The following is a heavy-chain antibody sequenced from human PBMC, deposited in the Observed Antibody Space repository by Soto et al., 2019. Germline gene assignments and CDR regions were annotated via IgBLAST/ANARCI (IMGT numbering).Heavy chain of an antibody. CDR2: INPNSGGT. CDR3: ARDRPTATRFLYRPYYYSGMDV. CDR1: GYTFTGYY. V-gene: IGHV1-2*02. Sequence: QVQLVQSGAELKKPGASVKVSCKASGYTFTGYYMHWVRQAPGQGLELMGWINPNSGGTNYAQKFLGRVTMTRDTSITTAYMEPSRLRPDDTAVYYCARDRPTATRFLYRPYYYSGMDVWGQGTTVTVSS. J-gene: IGHJ6*02. D-gene: IGHD3-3*01.